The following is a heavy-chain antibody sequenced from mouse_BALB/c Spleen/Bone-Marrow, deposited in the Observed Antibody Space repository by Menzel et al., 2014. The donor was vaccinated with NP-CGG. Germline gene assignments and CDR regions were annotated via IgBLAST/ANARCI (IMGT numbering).Heavy chain of an antibody. Sequence: VQLQQSGAELVRPGTSVKVSCKASGYAFXNYLKEWVKQRPGQGLEWIGVINPGSGGTNYNEKFKGKATLTADKSSSTAYMQLSSLTSDDSAVYFCARDGDYDEGYAMDYWGQGTSVTVSS. CDR3: ARDGDYDEGYAMDY. CDR2: INPGSGGT. CDR1: GYAFXNYL. V-gene: IGHV1-54*01. D-gene: IGHD2-4*01. J-gene: IGHJ4*01.